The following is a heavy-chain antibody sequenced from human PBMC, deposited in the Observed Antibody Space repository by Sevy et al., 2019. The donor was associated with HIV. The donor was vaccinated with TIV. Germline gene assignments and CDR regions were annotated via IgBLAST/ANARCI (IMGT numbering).Heavy chain of an antibody. CDR3: ARVAADDPDFYYYGMDV. D-gene: IGHD6-13*01. V-gene: IGHV3-21*01. CDR2: ISSSSSHI. J-gene: IGHJ6*02. CDR1: GFTFSSYA. Sequence: GGSLILSCAASGFTFSSYAMNWVRQAPGKGLEWVSSISSSSSHIYAADSLKGRFTISRDNAKNSLFLQMNSLRAEDTAIYYCARVAADDPDFYYYGMDVWGQGTTVTVSS.